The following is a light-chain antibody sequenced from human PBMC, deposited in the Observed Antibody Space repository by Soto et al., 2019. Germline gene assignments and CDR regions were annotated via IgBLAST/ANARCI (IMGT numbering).Light chain of an antibody. V-gene: IGLV2-14*01. J-gene: IGLJ1*01. CDR1: TRDIAGYNY. CDR3: TSFSSSTSPYV. Sequence: QSALAQPASVSGSLGQSITISCTGTTRDIAGYNYISWYQQLPGKAPKLMIYQVTIRPSGISNRFSGSKSGNTASLTISGLQAEDDADYYCTSFSSSTSPYVFGTGTKVTVL. CDR2: QVT.